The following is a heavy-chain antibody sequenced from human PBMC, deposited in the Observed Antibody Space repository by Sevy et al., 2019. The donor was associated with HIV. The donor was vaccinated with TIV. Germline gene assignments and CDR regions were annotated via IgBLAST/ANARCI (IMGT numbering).Heavy chain of an antibody. CDR3: ARDRIAVRPGWFDP. D-gene: IGHD6-6*01. CDR1: GYTFTTYG. J-gene: IGHJ5*02. Sequence: ASVKVSCQASGYTFTTYGISWVRQAPGQGLEWMGWISAYNGNTNYAQNLQGRVTMTTDTSTSTAYMELRSLRSDDTDVYYCARDRIAVRPGWFDPWGQGTLVTVSS. V-gene: IGHV1-18*01. CDR2: ISAYNGNT.